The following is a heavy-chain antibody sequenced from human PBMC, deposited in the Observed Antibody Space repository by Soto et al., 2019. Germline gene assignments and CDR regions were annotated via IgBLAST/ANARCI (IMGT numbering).Heavy chain of an antibody. Sequence: QVQLQESGPGLVKPSQTLSLTCTVSGGSISSGGYYWSWIRQHPGKVLEWIGYIYYSGSTYYNPSLKSRVTISVDTSKNQFSLKLSSVTAADTAVYYCARFGYSTNIGIDYWGQGTLVTVSS. D-gene: IGHD3-22*01. CDR1: GGSISSGGYY. J-gene: IGHJ4*02. CDR2: IYYSGST. CDR3: ARFGYSTNIGIDY. V-gene: IGHV4-31*03.